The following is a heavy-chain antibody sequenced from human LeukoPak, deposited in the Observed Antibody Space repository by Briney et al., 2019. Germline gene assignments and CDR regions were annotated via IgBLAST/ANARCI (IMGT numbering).Heavy chain of an antibody. J-gene: IGHJ3*02. CDR2: INPNSGGT. V-gene: IGHV1-2*04. D-gene: IGHD2-2*01. Sequence: SVKVSCKASGYTFTGYYMHWVRQAPGQGIEWMGWINPNSGGTNYAQKFQGWVTMTRDTSISTAYMELSRLRSDDTAVYYCAREAYCSSTSCHEGANAFDIWGQGTMVTVSS. CDR1: GYTFTGYY. CDR3: AREAYCSSTSCHEGANAFDI.